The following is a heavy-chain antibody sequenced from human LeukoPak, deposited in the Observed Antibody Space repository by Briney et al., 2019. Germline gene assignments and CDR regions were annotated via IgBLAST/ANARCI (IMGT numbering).Heavy chain of an antibody. V-gene: IGHV3-30*02. Sequence: PGGSLRLSCAASGFTFNSYGMHWVRQAPGKGLEWVAFIRYDGSNKYYADSVKGRFTISRDNSENTLYLQMNSLRPEDTAVYYCGKFRTYYYDSSGYGKDSGAFDIWGQATMVTVSS. CDR1: GFTFNSYG. D-gene: IGHD3-22*01. J-gene: IGHJ3*02. CDR2: IRYDGSNK. CDR3: GKFRTYYYDSSGYGKDSGAFDI.